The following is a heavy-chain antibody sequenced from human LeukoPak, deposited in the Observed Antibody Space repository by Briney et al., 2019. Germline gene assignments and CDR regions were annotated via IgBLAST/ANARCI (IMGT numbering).Heavy chain of an antibody. CDR1: GFTFDDYA. CDR3: PKGGLEAVVITTSDYFDY. D-gene: IGHD3-22*01. CDR2: ISWNSGSI. V-gene: IGHV3-9*03. Sequence: GGSLRLSCAASGFTFDDYAMHWVRQAPGKGLEWVSGISWNSGSIGYADSVKGRFTISRDNAKNSLYLQMNSLRAEDMALYHCPKGGLEAVVITTSDYFDYWGQGTLVTVSS. J-gene: IGHJ4*02.